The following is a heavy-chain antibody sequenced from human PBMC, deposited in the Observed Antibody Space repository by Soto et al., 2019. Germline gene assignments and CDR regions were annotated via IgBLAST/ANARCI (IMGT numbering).Heavy chain of an antibody. V-gene: IGHV2-5*02. D-gene: IGHD1-7*01. CDR1: GFSLSTSGVG. Sequence: QITLKESGPTLVKPTETLTLTCTFSGFSLSTSGVGVGWIRQPPGKALEWLAFIYWDDDKRYNPSLRSRLTISKDTSKNQVVVTVTREDPADAGTYFCAHRRIGVSQWNYGDFDYWGQGTLVTVSS. CDR3: AHRRIGVSQWNYGDFDY. CDR2: IYWDDDK. J-gene: IGHJ4*02.